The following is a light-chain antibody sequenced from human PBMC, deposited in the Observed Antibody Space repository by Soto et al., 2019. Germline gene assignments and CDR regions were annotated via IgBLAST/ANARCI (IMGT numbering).Light chain of an antibody. CDR1: QRIDTW. J-gene: IGKJ1*01. V-gene: IGKV1-5*03. CDR3: QQYGSSPKT. Sequence: DIQMTQSPSILSAPVGDRVTITSRASQRIDTWLAWYQQKPGTAPKLLIYRATTWQSGVPSRFSGSGSGTDFTLTISRLEPEDFAVYYCQQYGSSPKTFGQGTKVDI. CDR2: RAT.